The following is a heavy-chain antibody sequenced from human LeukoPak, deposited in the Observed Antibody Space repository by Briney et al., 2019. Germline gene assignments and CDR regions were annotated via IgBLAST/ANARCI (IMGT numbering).Heavy chain of an antibody. V-gene: IGHV1-8*01. CDR1: GYTFTSYD. Sequence: ASVKVSCKASGYTFTSYDINWVRQATGQGLEWMGWMNPNSGNTGYAQKFQGRVTMTRNTSISTAYMELSSLRSEDTAVYYCARGLYYGSGSYRGWFDPWGQGTLVTVSS. J-gene: IGHJ5*02. CDR2: MNPNSGNT. D-gene: IGHD3-10*01. CDR3: ARGLYYGSGSYRGWFDP.